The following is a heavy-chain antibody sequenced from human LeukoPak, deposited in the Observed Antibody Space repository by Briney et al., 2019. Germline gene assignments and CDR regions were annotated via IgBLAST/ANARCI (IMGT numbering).Heavy chain of an antibody. V-gene: IGHV3-30-3*01. J-gene: IGHJ4*02. D-gene: IGHD6-13*01. CDR3: ARDLSAAGSPDY. CDR2: ISYDGSNK. CDR1: GFTFSSYA. Sequence: GRSLRLSCAASGFTFSSYAMHWVRQAPGKGLEWVAVISYDGSNKYYAGSVKGRFTISRDNSKNTLYLQMNSLRAEDTAVYYCARDLSAAGSPDYWGQGTLVTVSS.